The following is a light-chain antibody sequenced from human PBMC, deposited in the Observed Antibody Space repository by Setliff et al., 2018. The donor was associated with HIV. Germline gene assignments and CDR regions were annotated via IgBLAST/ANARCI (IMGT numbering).Light chain of an antibody. J-gene: IGLJ1*01. V-gene: IGLV2-23*02. CDR1: SSNVGKYDL. Sequence: QSALTQPASVSGSPGQSITISCTGNSSNVGKYDLVSWYRQYPGKAPQLTVYEVTKRPSGVSERFSGSKSGSAASLTISGLQPDDEANYYCSSYAGSKTCDVFGTGTKVTV. CDR3: SSYAGSKTCDV. CDR2: EVT.